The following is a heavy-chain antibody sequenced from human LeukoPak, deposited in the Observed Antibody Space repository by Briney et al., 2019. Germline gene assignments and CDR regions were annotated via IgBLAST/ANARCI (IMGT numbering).Heavy chain of an antibody. J-gene: IGHJ6*03. D-gene: IGHD6-13*01. Sequence: GGSLRLSCAASGFTFSSYGMHWVRQAPGKGLEWVAFIRYDGSNKYYADSVKGRFTNSRDNSKNTLYLQMNSLRAEDTAVYYCAKDRYSSSWYYGYYMDVWGKGTTVTVSS. V-gene: IGHV3-30*02. CDR1: GFTFSSYG. CDR2: IRYDGSNK. CDR3: AKDRYSSSWYYGYYMDV.